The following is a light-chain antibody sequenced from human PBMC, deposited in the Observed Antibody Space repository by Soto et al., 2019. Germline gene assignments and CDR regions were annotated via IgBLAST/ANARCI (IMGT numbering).Light chain of an antibody. J-gene: IGKJ2*01. CDR3: QHYGTSLYT. CDR1: QIISSTY. V-gene: IGKV3-20*01. Sequence: DIVLTQSPGTLSLSPGERATLSCRASQIISSTYLGWYQQKPGQAPRLLLYGASSRATGIPDRFSGSGSGTEFTPTISRLEPEGFAVYYCQHYGTSLYTFGQGTKLEIK. CDR2: GAS.